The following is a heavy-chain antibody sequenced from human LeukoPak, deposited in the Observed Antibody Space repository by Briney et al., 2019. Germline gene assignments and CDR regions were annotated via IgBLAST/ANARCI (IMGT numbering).Heavy chain of an antibody. Sequence: ASVKVSCKASGYTFTGYYMHWVRQAAGQGLEWMGCINPNSGGTNYAQKFQGGVTMTRDTSISTAYMELSRLRSDDTAVYYCASHYYDYIWGSYRPFDYWGQGTLVTVSS. CDR3: ASHYYDYIWGSYRPFDY. J-gene: IGHJ4*02. V-gene: IGHV1-2*02. CDR1: GYTFTGYY. CDR2: INPNSGGT. D-gene: IGHD3-16*02.